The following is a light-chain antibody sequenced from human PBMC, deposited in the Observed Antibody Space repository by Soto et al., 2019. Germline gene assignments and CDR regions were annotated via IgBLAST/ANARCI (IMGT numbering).Light chain of an antibody. CDR2: KAS. CDR3: QQYTAYSS. Sequence: DIQLTQSPSTLSASVGDRVTITCRASQSISSWLAWHQQKPGKAPNLLISKASSLESGVPSRFSGSGSGTEFTLTIDSLQPDDFATYYCQQYTAYSSFGGGTKVDIK. V-gene: IGKV1-5*03. J-gene: IGKJ4*01. CDR1: QSISSW.